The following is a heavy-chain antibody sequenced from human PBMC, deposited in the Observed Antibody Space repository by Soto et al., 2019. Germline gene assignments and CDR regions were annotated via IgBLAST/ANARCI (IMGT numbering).Heavy chain of an antibody. D-gene: IGHD1-7*01. V-gene: IGHV4-39*01. CDR3: ARQHTLNYVRWFDP. Sequence: HLQLQESGPGLVKPSETLSLTCTVSGGSLRSTGYYGGWLRQPPGKGLEWIGSIYYSGSTYYNPSLKSRVSMSVDSSKNQFSLRLSSVTAADAAIYYCARQHTLNYVRWFDPWGQGILVTVSS. J-gene: IGHJ5*02. CDR1: GGSLRSTGYY. CDR2: IYYSGST.